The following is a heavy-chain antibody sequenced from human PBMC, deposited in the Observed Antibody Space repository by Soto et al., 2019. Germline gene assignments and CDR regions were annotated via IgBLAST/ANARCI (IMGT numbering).Heavy chain of an antibody. J-gene: IGHJ5*02. CDR2: IIPIFGTA. Sequence: SVNVSCKASGGTFSSYAISWVRQAPGQGLEWMGGIIPIFGTANYAQKFQGRVTITADESTSTAYMELSSLRSEDTAVYYCARVWPIVVVPAATYNWFDPWGQGTLVTVPS. CDR3: ARVWPIVVVPAATYNWFDP. D-gene: IGHD2-2*01. V-gene: IGHV1-69*13. CDR1: GGTFSSYA.